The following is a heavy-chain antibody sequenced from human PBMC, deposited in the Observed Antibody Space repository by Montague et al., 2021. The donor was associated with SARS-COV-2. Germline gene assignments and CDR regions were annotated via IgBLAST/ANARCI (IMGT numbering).Heavy chain of an antibody. D-gene: IGHD2-15*01. CDR2: MYNSEKI. V-gene: IGHV4-59*13. CDR3: ARAIVSGLCSGGSCYKGYYYYMDV. J-gene: IGHJ6*03. Sequence: SETRSLTCTVSGASISSYSWSWIRQPPGKGLEWIGYMYNSEKINXXPSLQSRVTISVDTSKGQLSLKLNSVTAADTAAYFCARAIVSGLCSGGSCYKGYYYYMDVWGKGTTVTVSS. CDR1: GASISSYS.